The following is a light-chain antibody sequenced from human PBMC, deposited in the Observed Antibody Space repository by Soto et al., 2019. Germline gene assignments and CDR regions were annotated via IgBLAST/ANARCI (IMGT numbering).Light chain of an antibody. Sequence: EIVLTQSPGTLSLSPGERATLFFRASQTVSNSYLAWYQQKPGQAPRLLIYGASSRATGIPARFSGSGSGTEFTLTIGSLQSEDFAVYYCQQYSNWPPVITFGQGTRLEI. V-gene: IGKV3-20*01. CDR1: QTVSNSY. CDR3: QQYSNWPPVIT. J-gene: IGKJ5*01. CDR2: GAS.